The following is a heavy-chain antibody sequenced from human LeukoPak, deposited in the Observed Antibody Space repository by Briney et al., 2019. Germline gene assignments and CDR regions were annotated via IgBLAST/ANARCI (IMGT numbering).Heavy chain of an antibody. CDR1: EFTFSSSFSSYG. CDR3: AKVPYGDRRRLSYYYYGMDV. V-gene: IGHV3-33*06. CDR2: IWYDGSNT. D-gene: IGHD4-17*01. Sequence: GGSLRLSCAASEFTFSSSFSSYGMHWVRQAPGKGLEWVAVIWYDGSNTYYADSVKGRLTVSRDNSKNTVYLQMNSLRAEDTAVYYCAKVPYGDRRRLSYYYYGMDVWGQGTTVTVSS. J-gene: IGHJ6*02.